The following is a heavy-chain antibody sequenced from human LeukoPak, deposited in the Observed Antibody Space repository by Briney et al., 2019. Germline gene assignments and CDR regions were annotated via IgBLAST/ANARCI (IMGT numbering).Heavy chain of an antibody. V-gene: IGHV3-74*01. CDR1: GFTFSSYW. Sequence: GGALRLSCAASGFTFSSYWMHWVRQAPGKGLVWVSRINSDGSSTSYADSVKGRFTISRDNAKNTLYLQMNSLRAEDTAVYYCSTGSGHAFDIWGQGTMVTVSS. CDR3: STGSGHAFDI. CDR2: INSDGSST. J-gene: IGHJ3*02. D-gene: IGHD3-10*01.